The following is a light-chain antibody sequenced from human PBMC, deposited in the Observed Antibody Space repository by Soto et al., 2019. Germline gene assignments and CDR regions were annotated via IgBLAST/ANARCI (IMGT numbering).Light chain of an antibody. Sequence: DIQMTQSPSSLSASVGDRVNMTCRASRSISRYLSWYQQKPGKAPNLLIYAASSLQSGVPSRFSGVGSGTDFTLTIGNLHPEDFAIYYCKQSYSTQWTFGQGTKVEI. V-gene: IGKV1-39*01. CDR3: KQSYSTQWT. CDR2: AAS. CDR1: RSISRY. J-gene: IGKJ1*01.